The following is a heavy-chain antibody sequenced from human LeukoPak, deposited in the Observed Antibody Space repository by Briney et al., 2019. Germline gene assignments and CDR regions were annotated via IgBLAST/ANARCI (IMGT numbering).Heavy chain of an antibody. CDR2: ISGSGGST. CDR1: GFTFSSYA. V-gene: IGHV3-23*01. J-gene: IGHJ6*02. D-gene: IGHD3-10*01. CDR3: AKCRGVISGVPYYYYGMDV. Sequence: GGSLRLSCAASGFTFSSYAMSWVRQAPGKGLEWVSAISGSGGSTYYADSVKGRFTISRDNSKNTLYLQMNSLRAEDTAVYYCAKCRGVISGVPYYYYGMDVWGQGTTVTVSS.